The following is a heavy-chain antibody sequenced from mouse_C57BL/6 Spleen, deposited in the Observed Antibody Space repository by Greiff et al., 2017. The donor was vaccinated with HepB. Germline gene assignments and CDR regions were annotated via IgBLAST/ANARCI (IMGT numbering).Heavy chain of an antibody. CDR3: VRDGGDYYGSSHYWYFDV. J-gene: IGHJ1*03. D-gene: IGHD1-1*01. Sequence: EVHLVESGGGLVQPKGSLKLSCAASGFTFNTYAMHWVRQAPGKGLEWVARIRSKSSNYATYYADSVKDRFTISRDDSQSMLYLQMNNLKTEDTAMYYCVRDGGDYYGSSHYWYFDVWGTGTTVTVSS. CDR2: IRSKSSNYAT. V-gene: IGHV10-3*01. CDR1: GFTFNTYA.